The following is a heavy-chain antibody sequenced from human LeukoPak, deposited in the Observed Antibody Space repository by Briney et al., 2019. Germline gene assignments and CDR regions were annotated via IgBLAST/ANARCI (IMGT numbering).Heavy chain of an antibody. J-gene: IGHJ3*02. CDR3: ARGYYYDRSDYYSDAFDI. CDR1: GYTFTDYY. Sequence: ASVKVSCKASGYTFTDYYIHWVRQAPGQGLGWMGRINPKSGGTHDAQKFQGRVTMTRDTSISTVYMELSRLRSDDTAVYYCARGYYYDRSDYYSDAFDIWGQGTMVTVSS. D-gene: IGHD3-22*01. V-gene: IGHV1-2*06. CDR2: INPKSGGT.